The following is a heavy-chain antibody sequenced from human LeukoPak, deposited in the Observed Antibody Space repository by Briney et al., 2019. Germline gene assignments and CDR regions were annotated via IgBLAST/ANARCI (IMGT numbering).Heavy chain of an antibody. CDR1: GYTFTSYG. CDR3: ARHSRDSSYGPYYFDS. D-gene: IGHD5-18*01. J-gene: IGHJ4*02. CDR2: ISAYNGNT. Sequence: ASVKVSCKASGYTFTSYGISWVRQAPGQGLEWMGWISAYNGNTNYAQKLQGRVTMTTDTSTSPAYMELRSLRSDDTAAYYCARHSRDSSYGPYYFDSRGQGTLVTVAS. V-gene: IGHV1-18*04.